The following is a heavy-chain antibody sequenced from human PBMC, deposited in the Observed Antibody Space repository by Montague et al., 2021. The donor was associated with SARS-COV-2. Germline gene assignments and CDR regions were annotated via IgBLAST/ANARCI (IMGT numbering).Heavy chain of an antibody. V-gene: IGHV3-30*04. D-gene: IGHD3-9*01. Sequence: SLRLSCAASGFTFSSYAMHWVRQAPGKGLEWVAVISYDGSNKYYSDSXXVRFTISRDNSKNTLYLQMNSLRAEDTAVYYCARAAGNYDILTGYYDYWGQGTLVTVSS. CDR1: GFTFSSYA. CDR3: ARAAGNYDILTGYYDY. CDR2: ISYDGSNK. J-gene: IGHJ4*02.